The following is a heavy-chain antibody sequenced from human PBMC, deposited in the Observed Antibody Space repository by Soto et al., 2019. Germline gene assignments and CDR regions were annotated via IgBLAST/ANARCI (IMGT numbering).Heavy chain of an antibody. CDR1: GFTFSNYA. CDR3: AKPLRFSGSFYYGMDV. J-gene: IGHJ6*02. Sequence: GGSLRLSCAASGFTFSNYAMNWVRQAPGKGLEWVSGISGSGSSTYYADSVKGRFTISRDNSKNRMYVQVHSLRAEDPAAYYCAKPLRFSGSFYYGMDVWGQGTRATVS. V-gene: IGHV3-23*01. CDR2: ISGSGSST. D-gene: IGHD3-10*01.